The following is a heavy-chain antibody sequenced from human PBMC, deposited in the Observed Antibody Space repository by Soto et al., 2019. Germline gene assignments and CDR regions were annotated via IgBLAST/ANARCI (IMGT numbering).Heavy chain of an antibody. D-gene: IGHD6-19*01. Sequence: SETLSLTCTVSGGSISSSSYYWGWIRQPPGKGLEWIGSIYYSGSTYYNPSLKSRVTISVDTSKNQFSLKLSSVTAADTAVYYCARLPLVAVAGIGGIDYWGQGTQVTVAS. CDR2: IYYSGST. CDR3: ARLPLVAVAGIGGIDY. CDR1: GGSISSSSYY. V-gene: IGHV4-39*01. J-gene: IGHJ4*02.